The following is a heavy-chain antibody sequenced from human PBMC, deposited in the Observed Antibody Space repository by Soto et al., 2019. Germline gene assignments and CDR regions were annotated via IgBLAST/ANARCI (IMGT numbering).Heavy chain of an antibody. V-gene: IGHV1-69*01. Sequence: VQLVQSGAVVKKPGASVKVSCKASGGTFSSYAVNWVRQAPGPGLEWMGGIIPFFGTSNYAQKCQGRVRITADESTSRGYMELRSLRSEDTAVYYGARVGYRNHYGMAVWVQGTTVTVFS. J-gene: IGHJ6*02. CDR2: IIPFFGTS. CDR1: GGTFSSYA. CDR3: ARVGYRNHYGMAV. D-gene: IGHD6-13*01.